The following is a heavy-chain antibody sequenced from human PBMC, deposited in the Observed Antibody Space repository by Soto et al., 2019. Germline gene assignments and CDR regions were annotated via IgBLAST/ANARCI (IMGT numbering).Heavy chain of an antibody. J-gene: IGHJ4*01. CDR3: ARTACRDGYNSGGYFDY. CDR1: GFSLSTSGMC. V-gene: IGHV2-70*01. Sequence: SGPTLVNPTQTLTLACTFSGFSLSTSGMCVSWIRQPPGKALEWLALIDWDDDKYYSTYLKTRLTISKDTSKNQVFLTMTNMDPVDTATYYCARTACRDGYNSGGYFDYWGHGTLVTVSS. D-gene: IGHD5-12*01. CDR2: IDWDDDK.